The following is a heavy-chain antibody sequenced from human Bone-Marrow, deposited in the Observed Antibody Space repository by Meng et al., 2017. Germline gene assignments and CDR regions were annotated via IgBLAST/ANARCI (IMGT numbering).Heavy chain of an antibody. CDR2: INHSGST. CDR3: ARVGVVVITPNWFDP. J-gene: IGHJ5*02. CDR1: GGSFSGYY. V-gene: IGHV4-34*01. D-gene: IGHD3-22*01. Sequence: QVPVQRWGAGTLKPSETPSLTCPGYGGSFSGYYWSWIRQPPGKGLEWIGEINHSGSTNYNPSLKSRVTISVDTSKNQFSLKLSSVTAADTAVYYCARVGVVVITPNWFDPWGRGTLVTVSS.